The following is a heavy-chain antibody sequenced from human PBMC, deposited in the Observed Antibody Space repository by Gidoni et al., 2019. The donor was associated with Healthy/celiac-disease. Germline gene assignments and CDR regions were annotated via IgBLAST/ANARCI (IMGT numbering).Heavy chain of an antibody. J-gene: IGHJ6*02. Sequence: QVQLVESGGGVVQPGRSLRLSCAESGFTFSSYGMHWVRQAPGKGLEWVAVIWYDGSNKYYADSVKGRFTISRDNSKNTLYLQMNSLRAEDTAVYYCASDSSGYLYYYYGMDIWGQGTTVTVSS. CDR1: GFTFSSYG. CDR2: IWYDGSNK. CDR3: ASDSSGYLYYYYGMDI. D-gene: IGHD3-22*01. V-gene: IGHV3-33*01.